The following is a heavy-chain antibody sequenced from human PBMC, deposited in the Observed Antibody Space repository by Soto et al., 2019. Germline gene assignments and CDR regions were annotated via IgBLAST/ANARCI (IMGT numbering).Heavy chain of an antibody. CDR3: ARVRYSSFDF. D-gene: IGHD3-16*02. CDR2: IHSDGTT. CDR1: GFSVSFYY. Sequence: PGGSLRLSCAASGFSVSFYYVTWVRQAPGKGLEWVSIIHSDGTTYYADSVKGRFTFSRDSFKNTVYLQMNSLRGEDTAVYYCARVRYSSFDFWGQGTLVTAPQ. J-gene: IGHJ4*02. V-gene: IGHV3-53*01.